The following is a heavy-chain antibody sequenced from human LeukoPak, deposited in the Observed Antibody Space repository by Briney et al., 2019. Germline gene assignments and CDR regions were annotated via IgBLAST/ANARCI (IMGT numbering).Heavy chain of an antibody. CDR3: ARGRFQDFGDCYYGMDV. CDR1: GYTFTSYD. V-gene: IGHV1-8*01. J-gene: IGHJ6*02. D-gene: IGHD3-10*01. Sequence: GASVKVSCKASGYTFTSYDINWVRQATGQGFEWMGWMNPNSGNTGYAQKFQGRVTMTRNTSISTAYMELSSLRSEDTAVYYCARGRFQDFGDCYYGMDVWGQGTTVTVSS. CDR2: MNPNSGNT.